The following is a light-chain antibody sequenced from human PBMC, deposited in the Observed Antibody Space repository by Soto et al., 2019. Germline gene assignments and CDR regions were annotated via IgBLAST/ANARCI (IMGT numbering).Light chain of an antibody. CDR2: AAS. Sequence: DSHITQSASSLSASVGDRVTITCRASQSISSYLNWYQQKPGKAPKLLIYAASSLQSGVPSRFSGSGSGTDFTLTISSLQPEDFATYYCQQSYSTSWTFGQGTKVDIK. J-gene: IGKJ1*01. CDR3: QQSYSTSWT. V-gene: IGKV1-39*01. CDR1: QSISSY.